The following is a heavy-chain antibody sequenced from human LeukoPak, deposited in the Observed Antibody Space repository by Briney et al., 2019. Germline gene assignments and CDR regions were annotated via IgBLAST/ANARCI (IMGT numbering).Heavy chain of an antibody. Sequence: TGGSLRLSCAASGFSFSSYSMNWVRQAPGKGLEWVSSISSSSSYIYYADSVKGRFTISRDNAKNSLYLQMNSLRAEDTAVYYCARVAVAGLAFDYWGQGTLVIVSS. D-gene: IGHD6-19*01. CDR3: ARVAVAGLAFDY. CDR1: GFSFSSYS. J-gene: IGHJ4*02. V-gene: IGHV3-21*01. CDR2: ISSSSSYI.